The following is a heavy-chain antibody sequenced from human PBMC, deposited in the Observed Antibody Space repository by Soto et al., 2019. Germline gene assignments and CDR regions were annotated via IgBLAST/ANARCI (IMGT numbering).Heavy chain of an antibody. Sequence: QVQLQESGPGLVKPSQTLSLTCTVSGGSISSGGYYWSWIRQHPGKGLEWIGYIYYSGSTYYNPSLKSRVTIAVDKSKNQFYLKLSSVTAADTAVYYCARSGYSYGPNPLLYWGQGTLVTVSS. CDR2: IYYSGST. CDR1: GGSISSGGYY. D-gene: IGHD5-18*01. V-gene: IGHV4-31*03. CDR3: ARSGYSYGPNPLLY. J-gene: IGHJ4*02.